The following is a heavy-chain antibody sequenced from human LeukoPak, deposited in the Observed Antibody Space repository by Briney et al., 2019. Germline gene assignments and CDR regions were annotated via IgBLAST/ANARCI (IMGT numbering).Heavy chain of an antibody. J-gene: IGHJ4*02. V-gene: IGHV4-34*01. CDR2: INHSGST. CDR1: GGSFSGYY. D-gene: IGHD3-22*01. Sequence: SETLSLTCAVYGGSFSGYYWGWIRQPPGKGLEWIGEINHSGSTNYIPSLKSRVTISVDTSKNQFSLKLSSVTAADTAVYYCAPRTRSGYYRYWGQGTPVTVSS. CDR3: APRTRSGYYRY.